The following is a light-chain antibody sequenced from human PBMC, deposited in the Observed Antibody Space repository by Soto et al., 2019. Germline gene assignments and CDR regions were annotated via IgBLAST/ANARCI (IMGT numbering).Light chain of an antibody. J-gene: IGKJ5*01. CDR3: QQANSFQIT. Sequence: DIQMTQSPSSLSASVGDRVTITCRASQSISSYLNWYQQKPGKVPKLLIYKASTLQSGVPSRFSGSGSGTDFTLIISSLQPEDFATYYCQQANSFQITFGQGTRLENK. CDR1: QSISSY. CDR2: KAS. V-gene: IGKV1-39*01.